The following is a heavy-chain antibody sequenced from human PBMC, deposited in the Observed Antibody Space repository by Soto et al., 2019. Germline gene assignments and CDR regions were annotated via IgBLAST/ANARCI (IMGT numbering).Heavy chain of an antibody. CDR1: GGSFSGYY. CDR2: INHSGST. CDR3: ARGPFNNYDFWSRYYPY. D-gene: IGHD3-3*01. Sequence: QVQLQQWGAGLLKPSETLSLTCAVYGGSFSGYYWSWIRQPPGKGLEWIGEINHSGSTNYNPSLKNRVTILVDASKNQFSLKLSSVTAADTAVYYCARGPFNNYDFWSRYYPYWGQGTLVTVSS. J-gene: IGHJ4*02. V-gene: IGHV4-34*01.